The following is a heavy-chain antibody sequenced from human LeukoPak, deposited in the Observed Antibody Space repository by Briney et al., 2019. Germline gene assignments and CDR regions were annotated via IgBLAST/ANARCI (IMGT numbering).Heavy chain of an antibody. CDR3: ATLWGIVVVPAAHDAFDI. D-gene: IGHD2-2*01. J-gene: IGHJ3*02. CDR2: VDPEDGET. V-gene: IGHV1-69-2*01. CDR1: GYTFTDYY. Sequence: GASVTVSCKASGYTFTDYYMHWVQQAPGKGLEWMGRVDPEDGETIYAEKFQGRVTITADTSTDTAYMELSSLRSEDTAVYYCATLWGIVVVPAAHDAFDIWGQGTMVTVSS.